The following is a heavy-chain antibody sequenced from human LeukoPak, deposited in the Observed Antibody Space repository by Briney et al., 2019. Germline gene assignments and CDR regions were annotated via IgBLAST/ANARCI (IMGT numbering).Heavy chain of an antibody. V-gene: IGHV5-51*01. J-gene: IGHJ5*02. CDR1: GYSFTSYW. Sequence: GESLKISCKGSGYSFTSYWIGWVRQMPGKGLEWLGIIYPGDSDTRYSPSFQGQVTISADKSISTAYLQWSSLKASDTAMYYCARHGDFWSGSLKWFDPWGQGTLVTVSS. CDR2: IYPGDSDT. CDR3: ARHGDFWSGSLKWFDP. D-gene: IGHD3-3*01.